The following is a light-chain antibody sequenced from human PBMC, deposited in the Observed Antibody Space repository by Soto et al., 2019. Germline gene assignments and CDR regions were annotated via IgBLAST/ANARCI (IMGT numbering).Light chain of an antibody. Sequence: DIPLTQSPSFLSASVGDRVTITCRASQGISSYLAWYQQEPGKAPKPLIYAASTLQSGVPSRFSGSGSGTEFTLTISSLQPEDFATYYSQQLKSYPVTFGGGTKVEIK. CDR1: QGISSY. CDR2: AAS. V-gene: IGKV1-9*01. CDR3: QQLKSYPVT. J-gene: IGKJ4*01.